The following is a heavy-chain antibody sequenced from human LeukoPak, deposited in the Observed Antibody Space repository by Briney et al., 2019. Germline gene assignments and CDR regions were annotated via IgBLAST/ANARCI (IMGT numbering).Heavy chain of an antibody. V-gene: IGHV4-31*03. CDR1: GDSMRTSDHY. D-gene: IGHD3-10*01. J-gene: IGHJ4*02. CDR2: INHRGTT. CDR3: ARGGNRFGGFYFDY. Sequence: SETLSLTCTVSGDSMRTSDHYWAWILQHTGKGPETIGFINHRGTTNHNPSLKNRVAISADASKNQFSLRLSSMSAADTAVYFCARGGNRFGGFYFDYWGQGILVTVSS.